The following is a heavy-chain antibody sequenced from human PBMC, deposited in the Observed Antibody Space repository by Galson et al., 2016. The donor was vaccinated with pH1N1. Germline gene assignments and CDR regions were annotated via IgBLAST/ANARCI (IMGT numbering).Heavy chain of an antibody. V-gene: IGHV4-39*01. J-gene: IGHJ4*02. CDR1: GGSVGSDCY. D-gene: IGHD4-17*01. Sequence: ETLSLTCSVSGGSVGSDCYWGWIRQPPGKGLEWIGSIYYSGSTYYNPSLRGRVTISMDTSRNQLSLMLTSVTAADTVVYYCAKPSRNFGDYAYWGQGTLVAVSS. CDR3: AKPSRNFGDYAY. CDR2: IYYSGST.